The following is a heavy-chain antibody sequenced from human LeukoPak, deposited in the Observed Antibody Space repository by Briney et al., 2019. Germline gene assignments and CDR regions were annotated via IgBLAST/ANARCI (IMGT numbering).Heavy chain of an antibody. D-gene: IGHD3-16*02. Sequence: SETLSLTCAVSGGSISSSNWWSWVRQPPGKGLEWIGEIYHSGSTNYNPSLKSRVTISVDKSKNQFSLKLSSVTAADTAVYYCARGTYYDYVWGSYRPGFDYWGQGTLVTVSS. J-gene: IGHJ4*02. CDR1: GGSISSSNW. CDR3: ARGTYYDYVWGSYRPGFDY. CDR2: IYHSGST. V-gene: IGHV4-4*02.